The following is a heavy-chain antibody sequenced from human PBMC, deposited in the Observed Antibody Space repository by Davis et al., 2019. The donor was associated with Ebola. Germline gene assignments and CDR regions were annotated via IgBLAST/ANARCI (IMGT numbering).Heavy chain of an antibody. Sequence: SVKVSCKASGYTFTGYYMHWVRQAPGQGLEWMGGIIPIFGTANYAQKFQGRVTITADKSTSTAYMELSSLRSEDTAVYYCARDRSGYDPHFDYWGQGTLVTVSS. CDR1: GYTFTGYY. J-gene: IGHJ4*02. CDR3: ARDRSGYDPHFDY. V-gene: IGHV1-69*06. CDR2: IIPIFGTA. D-gene: IGHD5-12*01.